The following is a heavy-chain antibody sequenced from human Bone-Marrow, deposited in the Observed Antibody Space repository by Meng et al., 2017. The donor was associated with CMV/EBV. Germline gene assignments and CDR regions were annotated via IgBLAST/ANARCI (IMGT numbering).Heavy chain of an antibody. D-gene: IGHD6-13*01. V-gene: IGHV3-30*02. J-gene: IGHJ4*02. CDR2: IRYDGSNK. CDR1: GFTFSSYG. CDR3: AKDGRVRQQLWNAY. Sequence: GGSLRLSCAASGFTFSSYGMHWVRQAPGKGLEWVAFIRYDGSNKYYADSVKGRFTISRDNSKNTLYLQMNSLRAGDTAVYYCAKDGRVRQQLWNAYCGEGTLVTVSS.